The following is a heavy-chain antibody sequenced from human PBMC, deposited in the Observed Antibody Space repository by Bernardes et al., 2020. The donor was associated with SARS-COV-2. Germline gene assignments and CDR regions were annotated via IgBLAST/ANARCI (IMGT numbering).Heavy chain of an antibody. D-gene: IGHD3-10*01. V-gene: IGHV1-3*01. J-gene: IGHJ5*02. Sequence: ASVKVSCKASGYTFTSYAMHWVRQAPGQRLEWMGWINAGNGNTKYSQKFQGRVTITRDTSASTAYMELSSLRSEDTAVYYCAREGYYGSGSYSGFDPWGQENLVTVSS. CDR3: AREGYYGSGSYSGFDP. CDR2: INAGNGNT. CDR1: GYTFTSYA.